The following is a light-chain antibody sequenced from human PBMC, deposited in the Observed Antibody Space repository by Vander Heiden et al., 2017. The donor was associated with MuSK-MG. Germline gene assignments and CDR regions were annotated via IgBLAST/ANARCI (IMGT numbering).Light chain of an antibody. J-gene: IGLJ1*01. V-gene: IGLV2-14*03. Sequence: QSALTQPAPVSGSPGQSTTLPCTGTSSNVGRHHYVPCSQQHPGKAPKLMIYDVSNRPSGVSNRFSGSKSGNTASLTISGLQAEDEADYYCSSYTGSSTLYVFGTGTKVTVL. CDR1: SSNVGRHHY. CDR2: DVS. CDR3: SSYTGSSTLYV.